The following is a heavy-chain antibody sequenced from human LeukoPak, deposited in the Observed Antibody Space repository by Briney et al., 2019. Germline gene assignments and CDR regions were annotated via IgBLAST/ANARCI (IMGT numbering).Heavy chain of an antibody. Sequence: GGSLRLSCAASGFTFSKLWMNWVRQAPGKGLEWLANIKQDGSEKNYVDSVKGRFTISRDNAKNSLFLQMNSLRAEDTAVYYCADPPVGYWGQGTLVTVSS. CDR1: GFTFSKLW. CDR2: IKQDGSEK. D-gene: IGHD2-2*01. V-gene: IGHV3-7*01. CDR3: ADPPVGY. J-gene: IGHJ4*02.